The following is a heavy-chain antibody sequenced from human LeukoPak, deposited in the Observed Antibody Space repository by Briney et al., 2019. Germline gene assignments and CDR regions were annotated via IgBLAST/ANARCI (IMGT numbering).Heavy chain of an antibody. CDR2: INHSGST. CDR1: GGSFSGYY. V-gene: IGHV4-34*01. Sequence: PSETLSLTCAVYGGSFSGYYWSWIRQPPGKGLEWIGEINHSGSTNYNPSLKSRVTISVDTSKNQFSLRLSSVTAADTAVYYCAAFSSSRPLDYWGQGTLVTVSS. CDR3: AAFSSSRPLDY. J-gene: IGHJ4*02. D-gene: IGHD6-13*01.